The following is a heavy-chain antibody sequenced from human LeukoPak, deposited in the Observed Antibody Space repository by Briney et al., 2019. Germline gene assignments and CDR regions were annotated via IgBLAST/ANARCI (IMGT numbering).Heavy chain of an antibody. CDR1: GFTFSTSY. V-gene: IGHV3-7*01. D-gene: IGHD3-10*01. CDR2: INQDGSEN. CDR3: ARVAVRGHYYYYSYYMDV. J-gene: IGHJ6*03. Sequence: GGSLRLSCAASGFTFSTSYMTWIRKAPGKGRKWVPNINQDGSENYYVESVKGRFTMSRDNAKNSLYMQMKSLRAEDTAVYYCARVAVRGHYYYYSYYMDVWGKGTTVTISS.